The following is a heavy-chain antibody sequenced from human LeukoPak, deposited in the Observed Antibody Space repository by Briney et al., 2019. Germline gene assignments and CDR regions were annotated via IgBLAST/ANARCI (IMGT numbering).Heavy chain of an antibody. Sequence: ASVKVSCKASGYTFTSYGISWVRQAPGQGLEWMGWISAYNGNTNYAQEFQGRVTMTRDMSTSTVYMELSSLRSEDTAVYYCAREWDRTTVSHFDYWGQGTLVTVSS. V-gene: IGHV1-18*01. CDR1: GYTFTSYG. CDR2: ISAYNGNT. J-gene: IGHJ4*02. CDR3: AREWDRTTVSHFDY. D-gene: IGHD4-17*01.